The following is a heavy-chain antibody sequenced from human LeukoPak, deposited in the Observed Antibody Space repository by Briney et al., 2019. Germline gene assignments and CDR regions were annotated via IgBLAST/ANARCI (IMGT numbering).Heavy chain of an antibody. CDR3: ARDENGFGEL. CDR2: IYTSGST. J-gene: IGHJ4*02. V-gene: IGHV4-61*02. D-gene: IGHD3-10*01. Sequence: SETLSLTCTVSGGSISSGSYYWSWIRQPSGKGLEWIGRIYTSGSTNYNPSLKSRATISVDTSKNQFSLELSSVTAADTAVYYCARDENGFGELWGQGTLVTVSS. CDR1: GGSISSGSYY.